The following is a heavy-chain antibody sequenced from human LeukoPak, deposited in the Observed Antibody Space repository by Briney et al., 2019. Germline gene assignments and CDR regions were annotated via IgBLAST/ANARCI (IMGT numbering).Heavy chain of an antibody. J-gene: IGHJ5*02. CDR1: GGSISSSSYY. CDR3: ARDLGDSLGYCSSTSCYSWFDP. D-gene: IGHD2-2*02. Sequence: SETLSLTCTVSGGSISSSSYYWGWIRQPPGKGLEWIGSIYYSGSTYYNPSLKSRVTISVDTSKNQFSLKLSSVTAADTAVYYCARDLGDSLGYCSSTSCYSWFDPWGQGTLVTVSS. CDR2: IYYSGST. V-gene: IGHV4-39*07.